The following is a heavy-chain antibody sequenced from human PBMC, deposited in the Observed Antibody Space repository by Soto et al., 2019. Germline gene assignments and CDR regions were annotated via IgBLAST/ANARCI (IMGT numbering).Heavy chain of an antibody. D-gene: IGHD6-19*01. CDR1: GFTFSSYA. V-gene: IGHV3-23*01. CDR3: AKEKAAVAGTPCDY. CDR2: ISGSGGST. Sequence: GESLKISCAASGFTFSSYAMSWVRQAPGKGLEWVSAISGSGGSTYYADSVKGRFTISRDNSKNTLYLQMNSLRAEDTAVYYCAKEKAAVAGTPCDYWGQGTLVTVSS. J-gene: IGHJ4*02.